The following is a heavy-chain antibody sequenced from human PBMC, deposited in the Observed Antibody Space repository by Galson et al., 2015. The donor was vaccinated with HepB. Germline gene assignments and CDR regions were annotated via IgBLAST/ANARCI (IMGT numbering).Heavy chain of an antibody. V-gene: IGHV1-2*06. CDR1: GYTFTGYY. D-gene: IGHD4-17*01. J-gene: IGHJ5*02. Sequence: SVKVSCKASGYTFTGYYMHWVRQAPGQGLEWMGRINPNSGGTNYAQKFQGRVTMTRDTSISTAYMELSRLRSDDTAVYYCARDREHDYGDHEGNWFDPWGQGTLVTVSS. CDR2: INPNSGGT. CDR3: ARDREHDYGDHEGNWFDP.